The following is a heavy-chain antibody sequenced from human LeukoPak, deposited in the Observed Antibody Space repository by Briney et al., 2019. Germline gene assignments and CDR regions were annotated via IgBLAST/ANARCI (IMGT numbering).Heavy chain of an antibody. V-gene: IGHV3-23*01. CDR3: AKGEWDCSDGRCYSAY. D-gene: IGHD2-15*01. CDR2: ISGSGGST. J-gene: IGHJ4*02. Sequence: TGRSLRLSCAASGFTFSSYAMSWVRQAPGKGLEWVSAISGSGGSTYYADSVKGRFTISRDNSKNTLYLQMNSLSAYGTAVYYCAKGEWDCSDGRCYSAYWGQGTLITVSS. CDR1: GFTFSSYA.